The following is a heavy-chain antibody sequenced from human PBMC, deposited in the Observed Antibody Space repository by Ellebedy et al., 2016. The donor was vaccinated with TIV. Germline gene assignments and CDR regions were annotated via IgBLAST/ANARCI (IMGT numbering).Heavy chain of an antibody. CDR3: ARVGRCSYGCSDLFDI. D-gene: IGHD5-18*01. J-gene: IGHJ3*02. CDR2: INPSGGST. CDR1: GYTFTSYG. V-gene: IGHV1-46*01. Sequence: ASVKVSXKASGYTFTSYGISWVRQPPGQGLEWMGIINPSGGSTSYAQKFQGRVTMTRDTSTSTVYMELSSLRSEDTAVYYCARVGRCSYGCSDLFDIWGQGTMVTVSS.